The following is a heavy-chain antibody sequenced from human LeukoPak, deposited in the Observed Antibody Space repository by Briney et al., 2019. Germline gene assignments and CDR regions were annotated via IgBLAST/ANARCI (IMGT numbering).Heavy chain of an antibody. Sequence: GASVKVSCKASGYAFTSYGISWVRQAPGQGLEWMGRIIPILGIANYAQKFQGRVTITADKSTSTAYMELSSLRSEDTAVYYCARGSASSGWTYWGQGTLVTVSS. CDR1: GYAFTSYG. V-gene: IGHV1-69*04. CDR3: ARGSASSGWTY. J-gene: IGHJ4*02. D-gene: IGHD6-19*01. CDR2: IIPILGIA.